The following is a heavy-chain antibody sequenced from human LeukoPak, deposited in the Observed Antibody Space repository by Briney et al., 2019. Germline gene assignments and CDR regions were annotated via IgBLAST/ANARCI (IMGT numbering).Heavy chain of an antibody. CDR3: AKEYYGGYETRPYYSYYMDV. D-gene: IGHD5-12*01. V-gene: IGHV3-30*02. CDR2: IRYDGSNK. CDR1: GFTFSSYG. Sequence: GGSLRLSCAASGFTFSSYGMHWVRQAPGKGLEWVAFIRYDGSNKYYADSVKGRFTISRDNSKNTLYLQMNSLRAEDTAVYYCAKEYYGGYETRPYYSYYMDVWGKGTRVTVSS. J-gene: IGHJ6*03.